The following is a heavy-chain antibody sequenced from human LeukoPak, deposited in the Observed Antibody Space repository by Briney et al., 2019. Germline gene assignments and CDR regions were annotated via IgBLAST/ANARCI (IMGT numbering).Heavy chain of an antibody. CDR1: GFTFTNYA. CDR2: IRGTGGSA. J-gene: IGHJ4*02. D-gene: IGHD3-9*01. Sequence: GGSLRLSCSASGFTFTNYAMAWVRQAPGEGLEWVSTIRGTGGSAQYADSVKGRFTFSRDNSKDTLYLQMNGLRAEDTAVYYCAKDQGGRYYDILAGYYPENFFDYWGQGTLVTVSS. V-gene: IGHV3-23*01. CDR3: AKDQGGRYYDILAGYYPENFFDY.